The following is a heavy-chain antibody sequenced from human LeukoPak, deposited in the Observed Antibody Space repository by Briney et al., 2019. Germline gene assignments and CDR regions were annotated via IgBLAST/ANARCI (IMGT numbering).Heavy chain of an antibody. J-gene: IGHJ6*04. Sequence: LSLTCTVSGGSISSYYWSWIRQAPGKGLEWVSYISSSGSTIYYADSVKGRFTISRDNAKNSLYLQMNSLRAEDTAVYYCARDQTPSSVWGKGTTVTISS. CDR3: ARDQTPSSV. D-gene: IGHD6-13*01. CDR2: ISSSGSTI. CDR1: GGSISSYY. V-gene: IGHV3-11*01.